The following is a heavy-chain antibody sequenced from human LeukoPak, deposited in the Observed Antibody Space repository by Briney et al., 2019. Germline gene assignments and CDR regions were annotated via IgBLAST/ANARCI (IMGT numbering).Heavy chain of an antibody. D-gene: IGHD1-26*01. V-gene: IGHV1-18*01. CDR1: GYSFSSYG. Sequence: ASVKVSCKASGYSFSSYGISWVRQAPGQGLEWMGWISAYNGKTNYAQKLQGRLTMTTDTSTSTAYMELRSLRSDDTAVYYCARDGHSGSHIYFDYWGQGTLVTVSS. J-gene: IGHJ4*02. CDR2: ISAYNGKT. CDR3: ARDGHSGSHIYFDY.